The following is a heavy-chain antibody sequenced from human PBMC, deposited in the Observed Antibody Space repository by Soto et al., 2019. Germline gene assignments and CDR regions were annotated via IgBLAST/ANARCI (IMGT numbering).Heavy chain of an antibody. Sequence: ASVKVSCKASGGTFSSYTISWVRQAPGQGLEWMGRIIPILGIANYAQKFQGRVTITADKSTSTAYMELSSLRSEDTAVYYCARDDLDYGDYGGNYYMDVWGKGTTVTVSS. CDR2: IIPILGIA. CDR3: ARDDLDYGDYGGNYYMDV. V-gene: IGHV1-69*04. J-gene: IGHJ6*03. D-gene: IGHD4-17*01. CDR1: GGTFSSYT.